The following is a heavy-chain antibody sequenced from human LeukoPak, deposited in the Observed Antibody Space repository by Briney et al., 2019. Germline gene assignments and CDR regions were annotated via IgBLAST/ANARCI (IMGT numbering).Heavy chain of an antibody. CDR2: IGASSIPK. V-gene: IGHV3-48*03. Sequence: GGSLRLSCVVSGFPFSFYELNWVRQAPGKGLEWVSNIGASSIPKYYADSVKGRFSISRDNARNSLYLQMSSLRVEDTAVYYCALLAVASDFDYWGQGALVTVSS. CDR1: GFPFSFYE. J-gene: IGHJ4*02. D-gene: IGHD6-19*01. CDR3: ALLAVASDFDY.